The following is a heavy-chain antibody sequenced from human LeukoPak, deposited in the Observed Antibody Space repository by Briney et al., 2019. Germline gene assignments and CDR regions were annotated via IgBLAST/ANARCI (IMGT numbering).Heavy chain of an antibody. CDR3: ARVRDLYRDY. Sequence: PGGSLRLSCAASGFTFSSHAMSWVRQAPGKGLEWVSSISGGSTYTFYADSVMGRFTISRDNAKNSLYLHMSSLRAEDTAVYYCARVRDLYRDYWGQGILVTVSS. CDR1: GFTFSSHA. CDR2: ISGGSTYT. V-gene: IGHV3-21*01. J-gene: IGHJ4*02. D-gene: IGHD5-12*01.